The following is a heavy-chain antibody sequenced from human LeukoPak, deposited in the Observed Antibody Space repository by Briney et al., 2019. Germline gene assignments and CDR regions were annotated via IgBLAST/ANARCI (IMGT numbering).Heavy chain of an antibody. CDR3: AGVQSQNYYAMDV. CDR2: IYYSGNA. J-gene: IGHJ6*02. CDR1: GGSVTSGSHY. V-gene: IGHV4-61*01. Sequence: SETLSLTCTVSGGSVTSGSHYWSWVRQPPGRGLEWIGNIYYSGNANYNPSLKSRVTMSVDRSKNQHSLKLSSVTAADTAVYYCAGVQSQNYYAMDVWGPGTPVTVSS.